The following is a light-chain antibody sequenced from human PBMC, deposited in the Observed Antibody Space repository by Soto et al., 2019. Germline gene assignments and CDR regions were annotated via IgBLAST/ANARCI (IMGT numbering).Light chain of an antibody. Sequence: DIQMTQSPSTLSASVGDSVTITCRASQSISFYLAWYQQRPGKAPKVLIWNASRLQRGVPSRFSGSGSGTEFTRTISCLQPDEFATYYCQQYNTYSTWTFGQGTKVEIK. CDR2: NAS. CDR1: QSISFY. CDR3: QQYNTYSTWT. J-gene: IGKJ1*01. V-gene: IGKV1-5*01.